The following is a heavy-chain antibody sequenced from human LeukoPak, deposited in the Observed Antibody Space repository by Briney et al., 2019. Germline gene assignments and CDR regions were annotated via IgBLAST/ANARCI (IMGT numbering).Heavy chain of an antibody. V-gene: IGHV3-7*01. D-gene: IGHD6-13*01. CDR2: IKQDGSEK. J-gene: IGHJ5*02. CDR1: GFTFSSYW. Sequence: GGSLRLSCAASGFTFSSYWMSWVRQAPGKGLEGVANIKQDGSEKYYVDSVKGRFTISRDNAKNSLYLQMNSLRAEDTAVYYCARDYSSSWENNWFDPWGQGALVTVSS. CDR3: ARDYSSSWENNWFDP.